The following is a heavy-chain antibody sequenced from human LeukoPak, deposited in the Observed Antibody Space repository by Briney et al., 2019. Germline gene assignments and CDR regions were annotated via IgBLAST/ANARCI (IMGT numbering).Heavy chain of an antibody. V-gene: IGHV1-46*01. Sequence: ASVKVSCKASGYTFISYLIHWVRQAPGQGLEWMGRVNPNDGSTIYAQRFQGRVTMTRDTSTNTVYLDLTSLRSDDTAVYYCAKERERTYYFDYWGQGTLVTVSS. CDR1: GYTFISYL. D-gene: IGHD1-26*01. CDR3: AKERERTYYFDY. CDR2: VNPNDGST. J-gene: IGHJ4*02.